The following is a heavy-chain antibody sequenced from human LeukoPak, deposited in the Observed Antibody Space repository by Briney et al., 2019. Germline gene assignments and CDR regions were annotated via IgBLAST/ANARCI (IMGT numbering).Heavy chain of an antibody. Sequence: PSETLSLTCTVSGGSISSYSWSWIRQPPGKGLEWIGYVDNTGNTNHNPSLKSRVTISVDTSKNQFSLKLSSVTAADTAVYYCARQAPLTFHYGSGSYDYYGLDVWGQGTTVTVSS. CDR3: ARQAPLTFHYGSGSYDYYGLDV. D-gene: IGHD3-10*01. CDR2: VDNTGNT. CDR1: GGSISSYS. V-gene: IGHV4-59*08. J-gene: IGHJ6*02.